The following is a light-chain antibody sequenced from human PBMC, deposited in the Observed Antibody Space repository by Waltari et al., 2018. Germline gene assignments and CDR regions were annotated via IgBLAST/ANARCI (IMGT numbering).Light chain of an antibody. V-gene: IGLV2-14*01. CDR1: TSDVGGGNY. CDR3: IAYISSGDLVV. Sequence: QSALTQPASLSGSPGQSITISCTATTSDVGGGNYVSWSQQYPGNVRKLLISEVTNRAACASHRISGSKSGSTGSLSRSGLRAEDEAVYYCIAYISSGDLVVFGGETNLVVL. J-gene: IGLJ2*01. CDR2: EVT.